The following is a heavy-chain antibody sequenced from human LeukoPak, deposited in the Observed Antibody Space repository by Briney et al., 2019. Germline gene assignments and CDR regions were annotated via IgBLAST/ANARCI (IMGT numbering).Heavy chain of an antibody. Sequence: GRSLRLSCAASGFTFSSCALTWVRQAPGKGLEWVSTISGTGVTTFYADSVRGRFTISRDNPKNTLYLQMSSLRAEDTAVYYCATHYDTSGYYYFDFWGQGTLVTVSS. CDR2: ISGTGVTT. CDR3: ATHYDTSGYYYFDF. V-gene: IGHV3-23*01. CDR1: GFTFSSCA. D-gene: IGHD3-22*01. J-gene: IGHJ4*02.